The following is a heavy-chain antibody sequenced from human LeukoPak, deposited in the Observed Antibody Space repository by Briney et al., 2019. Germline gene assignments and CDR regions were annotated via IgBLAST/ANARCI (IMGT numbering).Heavy chain of an antibody. CDR3: ESGYYDSSGYPWGAFDI. J-gene: IGHJ3*02. Sequence: GGSPRLSCAASGFTFSSYSMNWVRQAPGKGLEWVSSISSSSSYIYYADSVKGRFTVSRDNAKNSLYLQMNSLRAEDTAVYYCESGYYDSSGYPWGAFDIWGQGTMVTVSS. V-gene: IGHV3-21*01. CDR1: GFTFSSYS. D-gene: IGHD3-22*01. CDR2: ISSSSSYI.